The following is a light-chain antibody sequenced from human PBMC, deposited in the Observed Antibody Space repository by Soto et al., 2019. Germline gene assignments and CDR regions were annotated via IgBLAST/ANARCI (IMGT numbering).Light chain of an antibody. CDR2: GAS. V-gene: IGKV3-15*01. Sequence: EIVMTQSPATLSVSPGERATLSCRASQSINNNLAWYQQKRGQGPRLLIYGASSRATGTPARFSGSESGTGFPLTISSLQSEDFAIYYCQKYNDWPLTFGGGTKVEIK. CDR1: QSINNN. J-gene: IGKJ4*01. CDR3: QKYNDWPLT.